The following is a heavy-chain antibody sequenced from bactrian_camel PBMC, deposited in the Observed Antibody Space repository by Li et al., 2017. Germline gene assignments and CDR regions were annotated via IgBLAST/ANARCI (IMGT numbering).Heavy chain of an antibody. D-gene: IGHD3*01. CDR1: PDTSKTYTTYC. CDR3: AADLVTDEPSLLEREYYY. Sequence: QVQLVESGGGSVQAGGSLRLSCKASPDTSKTYTTYCMAWFRQSPGKEREGVAAIDSNDSSTEYADSVKGRFTISRDSAKRKLFLQMNSLKPEDTAMYYCAADLVTDEPSLLEREYYYWGQGTQVTVS. J-gene: IGHJ4*01. CDR2: IDSNDSST. V-gene: IGHV3S6*01.